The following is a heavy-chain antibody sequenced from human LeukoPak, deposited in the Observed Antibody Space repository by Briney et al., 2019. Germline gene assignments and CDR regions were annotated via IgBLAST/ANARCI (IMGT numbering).Heavy chain of an antibody. J-gene: IGHJ4*02. Sequence: GGSLRLSCAASGFTFSSYSMNWVRQAPGKGLEWVSSISSSSSYIYYANSVKGRFTISRDNAKNSLYLQMNSLRAEDTAVYYCARDQWEVVVVPAAIPVWGQGTLVTVSS. V-gene: IGHV3-21*01. CDR2: ISSSSSYI. CDR1: GFTFSSYS. CDR3: ARDQWEVVVVPAAIPV. D-gene: IGHD2-2*02.